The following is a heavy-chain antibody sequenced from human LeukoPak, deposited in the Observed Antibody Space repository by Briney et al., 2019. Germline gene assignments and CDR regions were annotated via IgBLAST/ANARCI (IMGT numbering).Heavy chain of an antibody. CDR3: ARDPYGVYNFDS. CDR1: GFTFSSYW. D-gene: IGHD4-17*01. J-gene: IGHJ4*02. Sequence: GGSLRLSCAASGFTFSSYWMNWVRQAPGKGLVWVARIYSDGGRTNYADSVKGRFTISRDNVKNTLYLQMNSLRAEDTAVYYRARDPYGVYNFDSWGQGTLVTVSS. V-gene: IGHV3-74*01. CDR2: IYSDGGRT.